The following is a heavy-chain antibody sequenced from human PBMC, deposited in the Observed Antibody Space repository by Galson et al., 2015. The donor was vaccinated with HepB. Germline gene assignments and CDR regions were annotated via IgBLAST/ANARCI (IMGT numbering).Heavy chain of an antibody. V-gene: IGHV1-2*06. CDR1: GYTFSGYY. J-gene: IGHJ5*01. CDR3: ARDLYCSTTSCYFNWFDS. D-gene: IGHD2-2*01. CDR2: INPNSGDT. Sequence: SVKVSCKASGYTFSGYYLHWVRQAPGQGLEWMGRINPNSGDTNFAQKFQGRVTLTRDTSISTAYMEVSSLRSDDTAVYYCARDLYCSTTSCYFNWFDSWGQGTPVTVSS.